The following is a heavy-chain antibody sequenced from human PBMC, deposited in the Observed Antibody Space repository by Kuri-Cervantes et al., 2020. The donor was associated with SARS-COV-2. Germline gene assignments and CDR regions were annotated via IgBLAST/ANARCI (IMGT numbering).Heavy chain of an antibody. V-gene: IGHV4-59*01. Sequence: SETLSLTCAVYGGSFSNFYWSWIRQPPGKGLEWIGYIYYSGSTNYNPSLKSRVTISVDTSKNQFSLKLSSVTAADTAVYYCARDHRGKNWNHRTFWYFDLWGRGTLVTVSS. J-gene: IGHJ2*01. D-gene: IGHD1-14*01. CDR3: ARDHRGKNWNHRTFWYFDL. CDR2: IYYSGST. CDR1: GGSFSNFY.